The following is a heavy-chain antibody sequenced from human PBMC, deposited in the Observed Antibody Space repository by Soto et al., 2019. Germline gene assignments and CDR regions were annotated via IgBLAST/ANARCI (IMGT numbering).Heavy chain of an antibody. CDR1: GFTFSNAW. CDR2: IKSKTDGGTT. CDR3: TTDSLVLRFLEWAFDP. Sequence: EVQLVESGGGLVKPGGSLRLSCAASGFTFSNAWMSWVRQAPGKGLEWVGRIKSKTDGGTTDYAAPVKGRFTISRDDSKNTLYLQMNSLKTDDTAVYYCTTDSLVLRFLEWAFDPWGQGTLVTVSS. V-gene: IGHV3-15*01. J-gene: IGHJ5*02. D-gene: IGHD3-3*01.